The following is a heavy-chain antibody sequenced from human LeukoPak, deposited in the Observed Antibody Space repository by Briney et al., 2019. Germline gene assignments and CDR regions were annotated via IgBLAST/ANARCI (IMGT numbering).Heavy chain of an antibody. CDR2: IYSDGSST. CDR1: GFTFSSYW. D-gene: IGHD1-26*01. J-gene: IGHJ3*02. V-gene: IGHV3-74*01. Sequence: GGSLRLSCAASGFTFSSYWMHWVRQAPGKGLVWVSRIYSDGSSTNYADSVKGRFTTSRDNAKNSLYLQMNSLRAEDAAVYYCARGHSGSYQRTDAFDIWGQGTMVTVSS. CDR3: ARGHSGSYQRTDAFDI.